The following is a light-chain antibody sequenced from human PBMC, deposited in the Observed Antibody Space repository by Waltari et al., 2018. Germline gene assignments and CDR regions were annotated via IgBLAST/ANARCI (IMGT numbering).Light chain of an antibody. CDR2: DFT. Sequence: QSALTQPPSASGPPGQSVTISCTGTNSDLDNFQYVSWYQQHPGKAPRLIIYDFTKPPSSIPIVFSGSKSSNMAALAVSCRQADDESYYFCCSFSGCNDLLFGGGTKLTVL. CDR1: NSDLDNFQY. V-gene: IGLV2-8*01. J-gene: IGLJ2*01. CDR3: CSFSGCNDLL.